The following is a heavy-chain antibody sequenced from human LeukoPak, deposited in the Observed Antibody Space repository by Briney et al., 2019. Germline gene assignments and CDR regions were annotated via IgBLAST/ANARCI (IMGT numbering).Heavy chain of an antibody. Sequence: KSGGSLRLSCAASGFTFSSYSMNWVRQAPGKGLEWVSSISSSSSYIYYADSVKGRFTISRDNAKNSLYLQMNSLRAEDTAVYYCARRAKIERGHSYGLDYWGQGTLVTVSP. J-gene: IGHJ4*02. CDR3: ARRAKIERGHSYGLDY. D-gene: IGHD5-18*01. V-gene: IGHV3-21*01. CDR1: GFTFSSYS. CDR2: ISSSSSYI.